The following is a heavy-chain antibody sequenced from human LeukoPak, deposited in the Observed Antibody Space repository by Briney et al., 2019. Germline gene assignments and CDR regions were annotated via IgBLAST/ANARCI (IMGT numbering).Heavy chain of an antibody. V-gene: IGHV3-7*04. CDR3: ARDGTYTDYDPGFDY. CDR2: IKQDGSEK. D-gene: IGHD5-12*01. J-gene: IGHJ4*02. Sequence: GGSLRLSCAASGFTLSTYWMSWVRQAPGKGLEWVANIKQDGSEKYYVDSVKGRFTISRDNAKNSLSLQMNSLRAEDTAVYYCARDGTYTDYDPGFDYWGQGTHVTVSS. CDR1: GFTLSTYW.